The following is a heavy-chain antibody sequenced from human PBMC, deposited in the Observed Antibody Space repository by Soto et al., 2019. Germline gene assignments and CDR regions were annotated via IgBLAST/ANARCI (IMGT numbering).Heavy chain of an antibody. CDR3: ARDTQHTYYDILTGCTLGAFDI. V-gene: IGHV1-46*01. J-gene: IGHJ3*02. D-gene: IGHD3-9*01. Sequence: AAVKVSCKACGCTFTRYYMHWVRRAPGQGLEWMGIINPSGGSTSYAQKFQGRVTMTRDTSTSTVYMELSSLRSEDTAVYYCARDTQHTYYDILTGCTLGAFDIWGQGTMVTVSS. CDR1: GCTFTRYY. CDR2: INPSGGST.